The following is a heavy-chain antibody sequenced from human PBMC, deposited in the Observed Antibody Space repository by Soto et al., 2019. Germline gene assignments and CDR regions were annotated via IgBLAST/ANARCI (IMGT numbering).Heavy chain of an antibody. Sequence: GGSLRLSCAASGFTFSSYSMNWVRQAPGKGLEWVSSISSSSSYIYYADSVKGRFTISRDNAKNSLYLQMNSLRAEDTAVYYCARGITYGGNTFGYWGQGTLVTVSS. CDR3: ARGITYGGNTFGY. CDR2: ISSSSSYI. J-gene: IGHJ4*02. D-gene: IGHD4-17*01. V-gene: IGHV3-21*01. CDR1: GFTFSSYS.